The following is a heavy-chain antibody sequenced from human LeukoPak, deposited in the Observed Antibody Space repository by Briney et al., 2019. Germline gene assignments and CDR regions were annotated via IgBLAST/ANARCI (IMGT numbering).Heavy chain of an antibody. CDR3: AKDPHYYDSSGYYYY. CDR1: GFTFSSYW. CDR2: IKQDGSEK. Sequence: GGSLRLSCAASGFTFSSYWMSWVRQAPGKGLEWVANIKQDGSEKYYVDSVKGRFAISRDNAKNSLYLQMNSLRAEDTAVYYCAKDPHYYDSSGYYYYWGQGTLVTVSS. V-gene: IGHV3-7*01. J-gene: IGHJ4*02. D-gene: IGHD3-22*01.